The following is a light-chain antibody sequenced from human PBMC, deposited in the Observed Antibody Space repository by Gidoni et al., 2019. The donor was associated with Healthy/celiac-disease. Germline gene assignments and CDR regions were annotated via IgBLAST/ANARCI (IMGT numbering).Light chain of an antibody. V-gene: IGKV1-5*01. Sequence: DIQMTQSASTLSASVGDRVTITCRASQSISSWLDWYQQTPGKDHKLLSYDSSSLESGVPSRFSGSGSGTEFTLTISSLQPDDFATYYCQQYNSYSVYTFGQGTKLEIK. CDR3: QQYNSYSVYT. CDR2: DSS. J-gene: IGKJ2*01. CDR1: QSISSW.